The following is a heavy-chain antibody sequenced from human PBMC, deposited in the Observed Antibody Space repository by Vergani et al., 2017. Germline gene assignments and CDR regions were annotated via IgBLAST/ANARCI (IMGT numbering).Heavy chain of an antibody. D-gene: IGHD6-19*01. CDR3: ARAVAVRWFDP. CDR1: GGSISSYY. V-gene: IGHV4-59*01. Sequence: QVQLQESGPGLVKPSETLSLTCTVSGGSISSYYWSWIRQPPGKGLEWIGYIYYSGSTNYNPSLKSRVTISVDTSKNQFSLKRSSVTAADTAVYYCARAVAVRWFDPWGQGTLVTVSS. J-gene: IGHJ5*02. CDR2: IYYSGST.